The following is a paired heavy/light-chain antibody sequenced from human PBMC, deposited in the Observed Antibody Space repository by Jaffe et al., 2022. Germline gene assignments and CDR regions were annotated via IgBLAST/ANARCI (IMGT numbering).Heavy chain of an antibody. D-gene: IGHD6-13*01. CDR3: IKDEPHIAFHI. Sequence: EVQLIESGGGLAQPGRSLRLSCTTSGFNFASCPMSWVRQAPGKGLEWIAFIRNEHYGGTASYAASFKGRFTISRDDSLSVVYLQINSLKPEDTGLYYCIKDEPHIAFHIWGRGTMVTVSS. CDR2: IRNEHYGGTA. V-gene: IGHV3-49*02. J-gene: IGHJ3*02. CDR1: GFNFASCP.
Light chain of an antibody. Sequence: QSALTQPPSVSGTPGQRVNISCSGSSFNIEINFANWYQHVPGAAPRLLIHNDDQRPSGLPDRFSASKSGASASLAISGLQSEDEAHYYCAAWDDTVDGWVFGGGTKLTVL. CDR3: AAWDDTVDGWV. CDR2: NDD. CDR1: SFNIEINF. V-gene: IGLV1-44*01. J-gene: IGLJ3*02.